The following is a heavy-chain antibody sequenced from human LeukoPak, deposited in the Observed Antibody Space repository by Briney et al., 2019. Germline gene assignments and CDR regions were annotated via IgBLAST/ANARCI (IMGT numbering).Heavy chain of an antibody. J-gene: IGHJ6*02. CDR2: IRSRAYGGTT. V-gene: IGHV3-49*04. CDR1: GFTFGDYT. D-gene: IGHD4-17*01. Sequence: GGSLRLSCTASGFTFGDYTMSWVRQAPGKGLEWVGVIRSRAYGGTTEYAASVKGRFTMSREDSKSIAYLQMNSLKTEDTAVYYCTRDKYGDYDPYYYYYGMDVWGQGTTVTVSS. CDR3: TRDKYGDYDPYYYYYGMDV.